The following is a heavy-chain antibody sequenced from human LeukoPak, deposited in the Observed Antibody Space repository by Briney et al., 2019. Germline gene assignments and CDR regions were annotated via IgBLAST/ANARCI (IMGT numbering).Heavy chain of an antibody. Sequence: PGGSLRLSCVASGLTFSSYWMSWVRQAPGKGLEWVANIKQDGSEKYYVDSVKGRFTISRDNAKNSLCLQMNSLRAEDTAVYYCARNRSLAYWGQGTLVTVSS. CDR2: IKQDGSEK. J-gene: IGHJ4*02. V-gene: IGHV3-7*01. CDR3: ARNRSLAY. D-gene: IGHD3-3*02. CDR1: GLTFSSYW.